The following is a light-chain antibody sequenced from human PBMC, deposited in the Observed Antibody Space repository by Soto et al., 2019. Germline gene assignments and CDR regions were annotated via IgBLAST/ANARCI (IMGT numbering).Light chain of an antibody. CDR3: QQIFGTRYS. CDR1: QNIRVY. V-gene: IGKV1-39*01. CDR2: ATS. Sequence: DIQMTQSPSSLSASVGDRVTITCQASQNIRVYLNWYQQKPGKAPKPLIYATSTLLSGVPSRFSGSGSGTDFTLTITSLQPEDFATYYCQQIFGTRYSFGQGTKVDIK. J-gene: IGKJ2*03.